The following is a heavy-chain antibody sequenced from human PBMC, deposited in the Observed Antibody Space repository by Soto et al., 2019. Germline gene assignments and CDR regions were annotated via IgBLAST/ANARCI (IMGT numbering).Heavy chain of an antibody. Sequence: EVQLVESGGGLVQPGGSLRLSCAVSGFIFSDYWMTWVRQAPGKGLEWVANINPEGSEKYYVDSVKGRFTISRDNAKNSLYLQMISLRAEDTALYYCARARIDYWGPGTLITVSS. CDR2: INPEGSEK. V-gene: IGHV3-7*03. CDR3: ARARIDY. J-gene: IGHJ4*02. CDR1: GFIFSDYW.